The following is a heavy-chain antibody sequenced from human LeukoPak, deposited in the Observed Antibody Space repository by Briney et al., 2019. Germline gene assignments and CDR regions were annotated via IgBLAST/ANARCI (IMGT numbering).Heavy chain of an antibody. J-gene: IGHJ4*02. CDR3: ARSLAAAVTGGFDY. CDR2: ISYDGSNN. CDR1: GFTFSSYA. Sequence: PGRSLRLSCAASGFTFSSYAMHWVRQAPGKGLEWVAVISYDGSNNYYADSVKGRFTISRDNSKNTLYPQMNSLSAEDTAVYYCARSLAAAVTGGFDYWGQGTLVTVSS. V-gene: IGHV3-30-3*01. D-gene: IGHD6-13*01.